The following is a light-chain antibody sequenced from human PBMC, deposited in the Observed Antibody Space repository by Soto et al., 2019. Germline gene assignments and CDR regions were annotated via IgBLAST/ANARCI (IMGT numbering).Light chain of an antibody. CDR2: AAS. CDR3: QLANSFPT. V-gene: IGKV1-12*01. CDR1: QSINRW. Sequence: DVQMTQSPSSVSASVGDRVTITCRAGQSINRWLAWYQQKPGEAPKLLIFAASTLQSGVPSRFSGSGSGTDFTLTISSLQPEDFATDYCQLANSFPTFGQGTKVDI. J-gene: IGKJ1*01.